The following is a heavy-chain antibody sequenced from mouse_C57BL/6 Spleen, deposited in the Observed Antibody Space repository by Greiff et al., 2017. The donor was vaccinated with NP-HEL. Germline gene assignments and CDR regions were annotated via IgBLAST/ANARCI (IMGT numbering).Heavy chain of an antibody. J-gene: IGHJ1*03. CDR2: IDPEDGET. CDR1: GFNIKDYY. D-gene: IGHD3-1*01. CDR3: ARGLLDWYFDV. V-gene: IGHV14-2*01. Sequence: EVKLMESGAELVKPGASVKLSCTASGFNIKDYYMHWVKQRTEQGLEWIGRIDPEDGETKYASKFQGQATITADTSYNTAYLQLSSLTSEDTAVYYCARGLLDWYFDVWGTGTTVTVSS.